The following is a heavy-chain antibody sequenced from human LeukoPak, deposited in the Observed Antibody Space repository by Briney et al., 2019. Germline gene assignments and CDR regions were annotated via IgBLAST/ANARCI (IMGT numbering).Heavy chain of an antibody. V-gene: IGHV4-39*01. CDR2: IYYSGST. J-gene: IGHJ4*02. CDR3: ASGPRPFDY. CDR1: GGSISRSSYY. Sequence: LETLSLTCSVSGGSISRSSYYWGWIRQPPGKGLEWIGSIYYSGSTYYNPSLKSRVTISVDTSKNQFSLKLSSVTAADTAVYYCASGPRPFDYWGQGTLVTVSS.